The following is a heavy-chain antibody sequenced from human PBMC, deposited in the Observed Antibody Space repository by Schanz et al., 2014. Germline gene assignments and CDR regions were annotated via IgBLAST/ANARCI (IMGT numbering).Heavy chain of an antibody. CDR3: ARDSRPNYDFLTAYYSIDY. V-gene: IGHV3-7*01. D-gene: IGHD3-9*01. CDR1: GFTFSKYW. CDR2: IKQHGNEK. Sequence: EVQLVESGGGLVQPGGSLRLSCGGSGFTFSKYWMSWVRQAPGKGLEWVANIKQHGNEKYYVDSVKGRFTISRDNAKISLYLQMNSLRVEDTAVYYCARDSRPNYDFLTAYYSIDYWGQGTLVTVSS. J-gene: IGHJ4*02.